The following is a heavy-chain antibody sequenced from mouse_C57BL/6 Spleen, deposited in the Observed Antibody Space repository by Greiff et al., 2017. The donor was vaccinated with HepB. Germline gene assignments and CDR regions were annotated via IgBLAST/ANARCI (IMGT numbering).Heavy chain of an antibody. CDR2: IWSGGST. CDR3: ARKGDYSNPLAMDY. Sequence: VKLVESGPGLVQPSQSLSITCTVSGFSLTSYGVHWVRQSPGKGLEWLGVIWSGGSTDYNAAFISRLSISKDNSKSQVFFKMNSLQADDTAIYYCARKGDYSNPLAMDYWGQGTSVTVSS. J-gene: IGHJ4*01. D-gene: IGHD2-5*01. V-gene: IGHV2-2*01. CDR1: GFSLTSYG.